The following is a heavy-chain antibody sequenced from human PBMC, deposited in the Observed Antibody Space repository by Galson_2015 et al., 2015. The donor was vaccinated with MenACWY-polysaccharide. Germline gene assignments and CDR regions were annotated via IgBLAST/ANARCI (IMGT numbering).Heavy chain of an antibody. CDR3: EKEDYSPTTACGGGGWGVFDV. V-gene: IGHV3-23*01. CDR1: GFSFNTYA. Sequence: SLRLSCAASGFSFNTYAMSWVRQAPGKGLEWVSAISGNAVGRYYADSVRGRSTISRDNSENTMFLHLSSLRAEDTAVYYCEKEDYSPTTACGGGGWGVFDVWGQGTLVTVSS. J-gene: IGHJ3*01. CDR2: ISGNAVGR. D-gene: IGHD4-17*01.